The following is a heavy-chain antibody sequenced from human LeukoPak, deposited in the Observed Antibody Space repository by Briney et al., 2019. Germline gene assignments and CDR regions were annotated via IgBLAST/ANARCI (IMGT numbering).Heavy chain of an antibody. V-gene: IGHV1-8*01. CDR1: GYTFTSYV. D-gene: IGHD2-2*01. CDR2: MNPNSGNT. Sequence: ASVKVSCKASGYTFTSYVINWVRQATGQGLEWMGWMNPNSGNTGYAQKFQGRVTMTRNTSISTAYMVLSSLRSEDTAVYYCARVGVVPAAIPSYYYYYMDVWGKGTTVTVSS. CDR3: ARVGVVPAAIPSYYYYYMDV. J-gene: IGHJ6*03.